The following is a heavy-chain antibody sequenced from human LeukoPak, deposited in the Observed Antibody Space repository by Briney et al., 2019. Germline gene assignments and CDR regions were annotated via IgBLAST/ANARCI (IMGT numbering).Heavy chain of an antibody. D-gene: IGHD3-10*01. J-gene: IGHJ5*02. V-gene: IGHV2-5*02. CDR1: GFSLNTRGVG. Sequence: SGPTLVNPPQTLTLTCTFSGFSLNTRGVGVGWIRQPPGKALEWLALIYWDEDKRYSPSLKSRLTITKDTSKNQVVLTMTNMDPVDTATYYCTHRQVGELSTWFDRWGQGTLVTVSS. CDR3: THRQVGELSTWFDR. CDR2: IYWDEDK.